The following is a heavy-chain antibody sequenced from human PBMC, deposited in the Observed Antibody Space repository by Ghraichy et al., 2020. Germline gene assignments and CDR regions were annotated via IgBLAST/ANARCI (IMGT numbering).Heavy chain of an antibody. D-gene: IGHD3-10*01. CDR1: GFTFSSYA. J-gene: IGHJ6*02. CDR3: AKATLFGDGSGSYYYYYGMDV. V-gene: IGHV3-23*01. Sequence: GGSLRLSCAAAGFTFSSYAMSWVSQAPGKGLEWVSAISGSGGSTYYADSVKGRFTISRDNSKNTLYLQMNSLRAEDTAVYYSAKATLFGDGSGSYYYYYGMDVWGQGTTVTVSS. CDR2: ISGSGGST.